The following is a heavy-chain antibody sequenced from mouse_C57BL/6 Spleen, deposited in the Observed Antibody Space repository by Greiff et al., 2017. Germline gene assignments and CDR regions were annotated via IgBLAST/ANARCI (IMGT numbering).Heavy chain of an antibody. Sequence: DVKLVESEGGLVQPGSSMKLSCTASGFTFSDYYMAWVRQVPEKGLEWVANINYDGSSTYYLDSLKSRFIISRDNAKNILYLQMSSLKSEDTATYYCARWLLRGYAMDYWGQGTSVTVSS. CDR3: ARWLLRGYAMDY. V-gene: IGHV5-16*01. D-gene: IGHD2-3*01. CDR1: GFTFSDYY. CDR2: INYDGSST. J-gene: IGHJ4*01.